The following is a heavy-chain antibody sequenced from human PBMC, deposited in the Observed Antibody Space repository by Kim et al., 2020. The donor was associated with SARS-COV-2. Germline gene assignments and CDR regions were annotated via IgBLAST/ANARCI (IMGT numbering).Heavy chain of an antibody. CDR3: ARHDYGDYVIFDY. J-gene: IGHJ4*02. V-gene: IGHV3-7*04. D-gene: IGHD4-17*01. Sequence: YVDSVKGRFTVSRDNAKNSLYLQMNSLRAEDTAVYYCARHDYGDYVIFDYWGQGTLVTVSS.